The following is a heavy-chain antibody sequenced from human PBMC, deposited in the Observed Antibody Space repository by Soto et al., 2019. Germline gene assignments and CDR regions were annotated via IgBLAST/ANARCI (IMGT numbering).Heavy chain of an antibody. CDR1: GFTFSTAW. CDR3: TRAHRGAGCCGLNWFDP. Sequence: EVQLVESGGGLVKPGESLGLSCVFSGFTFSTAWMTWVSQATGKGLEWAGRIKSRADGETTEYAAPVKGRFYIFRDDSQNPLYLQMDSQETDDTAVYYCTRAHRGAGCCGLNWFDPWGQGTLVTVPS. V-gene: IGHV3-15*05. CDR2: IKSRADGETT. J-gene: IGHJ5*02. D-gene: IGHD2-21*01.